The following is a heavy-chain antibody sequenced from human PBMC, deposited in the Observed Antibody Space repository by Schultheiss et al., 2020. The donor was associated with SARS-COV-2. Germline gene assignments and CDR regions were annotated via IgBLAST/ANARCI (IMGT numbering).Heavy chain of an antibody. V-gene: IGHV5-10-1*01. CDR3: ARHGADYDILTGYYRRGDAFDI. D-gene: IGHD3-9*01. CDR1: GYSFTSYW. CDR2: IDPSDSYT. J-gene: IGHJ3*02. Sequence: GGSLRLSCKGSGYSFTSYWISWVRQMPGKGLEWMGRIDPSDSYTNYSPSFQGHVTISADKSISTAYLQWSSLKASDTAMYYCARHGADYDILTGYYRRGDAFDIWGQGTMVTVSS.